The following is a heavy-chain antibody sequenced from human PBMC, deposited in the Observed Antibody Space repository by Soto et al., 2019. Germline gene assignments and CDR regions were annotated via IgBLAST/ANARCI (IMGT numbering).Heavy chain of an antibody. D-gene: IGHD5-12*01. CDR3: ATVATHSYNWLDP. Sequence: GGSLRLSCAASGFTFSAYAMSWVRQAPGKGLEWVSSISSSGSNTTYADSVKGRFTISRDNAKNTVYLEMNSLRAEDTAVYYCATVATHSYNWLDPWGQGTLVTVS. CDR2: ISSSGSNT. V-gene: IGHV3-23*01. CDR1: GFTFSAYA. J-gene: IGHJ5*02.